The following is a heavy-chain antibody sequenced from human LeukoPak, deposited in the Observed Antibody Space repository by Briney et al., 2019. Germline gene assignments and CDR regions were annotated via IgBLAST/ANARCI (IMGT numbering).Heavy chain of an antibody. Sequence: GGSLRLSCAASGFTFTTCAMSWVRQAPGKGLEWVSGISGGGGSSNYADSVKGRFTISRDNSKNTLYLQMNSLRAEDTAVYCCAKGSGQIQLWSNFDYWGQGTLVTVSS. CDR2: ISGGGGSS. CDR1: GFTFTTCA. CDR3: AKGSGQIQLWSNFDY. D-gene: IGHD5-18*01. V-gene: IGHV3-23*01. J-gene: IGHJ4*02.